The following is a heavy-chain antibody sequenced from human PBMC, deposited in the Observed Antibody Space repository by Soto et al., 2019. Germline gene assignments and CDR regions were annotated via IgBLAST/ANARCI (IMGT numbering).Heavy chain of an antibody. Sequence: QVQLVQSGAEVKKPGSSVKVSCKASGGTFSSYTISWVRQAPGQGLEWMGRIIPILGIANYAQKFQGRVTVTADKSTSTAYMELSSVRSEDTAVYYCARGGYCSGGSCYLTPIYYMDVWGKGTTVTVSS. J-gene: IGHJ6*03. D-gene: IGHD2-15*01. CDR3: ARGGYCSGGSCYLTPIYYMDV. V-gene: IGHV1-69*02. CDR1: GGTFSSYT. CDR2: IIPILGIA.